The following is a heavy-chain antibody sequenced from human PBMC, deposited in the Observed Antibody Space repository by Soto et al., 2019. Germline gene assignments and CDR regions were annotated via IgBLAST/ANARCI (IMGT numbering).Heavy chain of an antibody. Sequence: QVQLVESGGGVVQPGRSLRLSCAASGFTFNSYGMHWVRQAPGKGLEWVAVISDDGSKKYYAESVKGRFTISRDKSKNTMYLQMNRVRAEDTAVYYCAKYAFVGSYSLYYGRAVWGQGTTVPVSS. CDR2: ISDDGSKK. D-gene: IGHD1-26*01. CDR3: AKYAFVGSYSLYYGRAV. J-gene: IGHJ6*02. CDR1: GFTFNSYG. V-gene: IGHV3-30*18.